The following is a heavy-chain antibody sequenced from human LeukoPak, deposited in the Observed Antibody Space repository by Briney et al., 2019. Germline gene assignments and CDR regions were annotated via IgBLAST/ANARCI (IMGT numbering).Heavy chain of an antibody. CDR3: ARDPRDSSAY. D-gene: IGHD6-19*01. Sequence: GGALRLSCAASGFTFSSHWMSWVRQAPGKGLEWVSNIKQDGSEKHYVDSVKGRFTISRDNAKNSVSLQMNSLRVEDTAVYYCARDPRDSSAYWGQGALVTVSS. CDR1: GFTFSSHW. J-gene: IGHJ4*02. V-gene: IGHV3-7*05. CDR2: IKQDGSEK.